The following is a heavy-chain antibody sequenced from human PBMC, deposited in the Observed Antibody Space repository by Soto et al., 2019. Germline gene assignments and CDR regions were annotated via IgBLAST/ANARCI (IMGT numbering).Heavy chain of an antibody. D-gene: IGHD2-8*01. CDR1: GFTFSSYW. Sequence: GGSLRLSCAASGFTFSSYWMHWVRQAPGKGLVWVSRINSDGSSTSYADSVKGRFTISRDNAKNSLYLQMNSLRAEDTAVYYCARESMALSLDYWGQGTRVTVSS. CDR3: ARESMALSLDY. J-gene: IGHJ4*02. CDR2: INSDGSST. V-gene: IGHV3-74*01.